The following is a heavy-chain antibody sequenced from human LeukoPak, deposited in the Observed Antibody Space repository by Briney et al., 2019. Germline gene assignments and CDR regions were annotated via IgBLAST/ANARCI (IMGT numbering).Heavy chain of an antibody. CDR3: ARVFRPSLTVFIIRGAFDI. J-gene: IGHJ3*02. CDR1: GFTFSSYW. Sequence: GGSLRLSCAASGFTFSSYWMSWVRHAPGKGLEWVANIKQDGSEKSYVVSVKGRFTISRDNDKNSLYLQMNSLRVEDTAVYYCARVFRPSLTVFIIRGAFDIWGQGTMVTVSS. V-gene: IGHV3-7*01. CDR2: IKQDGSEK. D-gene: IGHD3-3*01.